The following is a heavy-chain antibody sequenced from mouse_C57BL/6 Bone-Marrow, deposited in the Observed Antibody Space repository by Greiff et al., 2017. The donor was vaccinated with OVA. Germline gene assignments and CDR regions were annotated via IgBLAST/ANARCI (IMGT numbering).Heavy chain of an antibody. D-gene: IGHD2-2*01. V-gene: IGHV2-2*01. CDR3: ARNGIYYGYDGCAY. Sequence: VMLVESGPGLVQPSQSLSITCTVSGFSLTSYGVHWVRQSPGKGLEWLGVIWSGGSTDYNAAFISRLSISKDNSKSQVFFKMNSLQADDTAIYYCARNGIYYGYDGCAYWGQGTLVTVSA. CDR1: GFSLTSYG. CDR2: IWSGGST. J-gene: IGHJ3*01.